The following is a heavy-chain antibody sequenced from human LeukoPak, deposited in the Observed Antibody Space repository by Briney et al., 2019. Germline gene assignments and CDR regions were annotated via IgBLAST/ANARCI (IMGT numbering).Heavy chain of an antibody. CDR3: AKDRGGLWLFDY. CDR1: GFTFSSYG. V-gene: IGHV3-23*01. Sequence: GGSLRLSCAASGFTFSSYGMHWVRQAPGKGLEWVSAISISGGSTYYANSVKGRFTISRDNVKNTLYLQMNSLRAEDTAVYYCAKDRGGLWLFDYWGQGTLVTVSS. J-gene: IGHJ4*02. D-gene: IGHD4/OR15-4a*01. CDR2: ISISGGST.